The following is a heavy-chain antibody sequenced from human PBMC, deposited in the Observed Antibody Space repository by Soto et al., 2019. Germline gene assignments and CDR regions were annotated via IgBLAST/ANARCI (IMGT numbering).Heavy chain of an antibody. V-gene: IGHV1-69*02. D-gene: IGHD2-15*01. CDR3: ARARYSPPTECSGGSCYSDDAFDI. Sequence: ASVKVSCKASGGTFSSYTISWVRQAPGQGQEWMGRIIPILGIANYAQKFQGRVTITADKSTSTAYMELSSLRSEDTAVYYCARARYSPPTECSGGSCYSDDAFDIWGQGTMVTVSS. CDR1: GGTFSSYT. CDR2: IIPILGIA. J-gene: IGHJ3*02.